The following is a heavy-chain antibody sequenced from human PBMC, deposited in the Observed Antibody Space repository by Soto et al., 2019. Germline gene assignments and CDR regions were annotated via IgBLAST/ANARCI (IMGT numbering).Heavy chain of an antibody. Sequence: QVQLVQSGAEVKKPGASVKVSCKTSGYTFTNYAIHWVRQAPGQRLEWMGWINAGDGNTKYSQKFQGRVTITRDTSASTAYMELSSLRPEDAAVYYCARSGSCTSTSCYGGFDIWGQGTMVTVSS. J-gene: IGHJ3*02. V-gene: IGHV1-3*01. CDR3: ARSGSCTSTSCYGGFDI. CDR1: GYTFTNYA. CDR2: INAGDGNT. D-gene: IGHD2-2*01.